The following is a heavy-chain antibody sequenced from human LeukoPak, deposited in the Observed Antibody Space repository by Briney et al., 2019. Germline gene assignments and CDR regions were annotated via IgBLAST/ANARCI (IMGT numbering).Heavy chain of an antibody. D-gene: IGHD1-26*01. V-gene: IGHV3-23*01. Sequence: PGGSLRLSCAASGFTFSSYAMSWVRQAPGKGLEWVSAISGSGGSTYYADSVKGRFTISRDNSKNTLYLQMNSLRAEDTAVYYCAKDRSYVGGVPYYYYYGMDVWGQGTTVTVSS. CDR3: AKDRSYVGGVPYYYYYGMDV. CDR2: ISGSGGST. CDR1: GFTFSSYA. J-gene: IGHJ6*02.